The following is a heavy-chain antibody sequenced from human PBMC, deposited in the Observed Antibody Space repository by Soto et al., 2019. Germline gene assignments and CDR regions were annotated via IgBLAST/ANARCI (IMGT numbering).Heavy chain of an antibody. CDR1: GFSFSTYA. CDR2: ISASGATT. D-gene: IGHD2-2*01. Sequence: EVQLLEYGGNLVQPGGSLRLSCAASGFSFSTYALTWVRQAPGKGLEWVSGISASGATTYYADSVKGRFTISRDNSKNTVFLQMTSLRAEDTALYYCAKWTDTVVEAALAGGAFDIWGQGTMVTVSS. CDR3: AKWTDTVVEAALAGGAFDI. J-gene: IGHJ3*02. V-gene: IGHV3-23*01.